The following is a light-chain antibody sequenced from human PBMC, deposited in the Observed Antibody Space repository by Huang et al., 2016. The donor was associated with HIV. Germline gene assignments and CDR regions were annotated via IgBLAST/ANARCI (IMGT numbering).Light chain of an antibody. V-gene: IGKV1-6*01. J-gene: IGKJ1*01. CDR1: QDIRND. CDR2: AAF. Sequence: AIQMTQSPSSLSASVGDRVTITCRASQDIRNDLGWNKQRPGKAPKLLISAAFELYTEVPVRFSGSGSGTEFTLTISSLQPEDYSTYYCLQDYNYPRTFGQGTKVQV. CDR3: LQDYNYPRT.